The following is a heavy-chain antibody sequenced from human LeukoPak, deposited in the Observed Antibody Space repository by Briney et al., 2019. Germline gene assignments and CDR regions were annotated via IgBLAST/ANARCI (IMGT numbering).Heavy chain of an antibody. V-gene: IGHV3-30*03. CDR2: ISYDGSNK. CDR1: GFTFSTYG. Sequence: GGSLRLSCAASGFTFSTYGMHWVRQAPGKGLEWAAVISYDGSNKYYADSVKGRFTISRDNSKNTLYLQINSLRAEDTAVYYCFPGGDYDHMRDWGQGTLVTVSS. J-gene: IGHJ4*02. D-gene: IGHD4-17*01. CDR3: FPGGDYDHMRD.